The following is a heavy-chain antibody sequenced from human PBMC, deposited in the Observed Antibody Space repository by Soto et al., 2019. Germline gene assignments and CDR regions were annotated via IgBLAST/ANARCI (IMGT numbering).Heavy chain of an antibody. D-gene: IGHD3-22*01. CDR1: GYSFSSYG. CDR3: ARGGYYDSSGSRNYHYYGMDV. J-gene: IGHJ6*02. CDR2: VSPYNDDT. Sequence: QAQLVQSGAEVMKPGASVKVSCKASGYSFSSYGINWVRQAPGQGLEWLGWVSPYNDDTKYTQKRQXXVTMTTDTSTRXAXMXXRSLRSDDTAVYFSARGGYYDSSGSRNYHYYGMDVWGQGTTVAVS. V-gene: IGHV1-18*01.